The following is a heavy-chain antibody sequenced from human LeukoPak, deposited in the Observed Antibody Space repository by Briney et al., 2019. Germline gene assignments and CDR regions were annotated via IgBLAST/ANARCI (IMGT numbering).Heavy chain of an antibody. CDR2: IYYSGSI. V-gene: IGHV4-59*01. D-gene: IGHD6-13*01. J-gene: IGHJ3*02. CDR1: GGSISSYY. Sequence: SETLSLTCTVSGGSISSYYWSWIRQPPGKGLEWIGYIYYSGSINYNPSLKSRVTISVDTSKNQFSLKLSSVTAADTAVYYCARLERSSWYDIAGAFDIWGQGTMVAVSS. CDR3: ARLERSSWYDIAGAFDI.